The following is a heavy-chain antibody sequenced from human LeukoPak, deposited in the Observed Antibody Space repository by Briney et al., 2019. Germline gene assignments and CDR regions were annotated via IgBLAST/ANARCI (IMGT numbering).Heavy chain of an antibody. J-gene: IGHJ5*02. Sequence: SETLSLTCTVSGGSISSYYWSWIRQPAGKGLEWIGRIYTSGTINYNPSLKSRVTMSVDTSKNQFSLKLSSVTAADTAAYYCARAWGSYSGYDQNWFDPWGQGTLVTVSS. CDR3: ARAWGSYSGYDQNWFDP. V-gene: IGHV4-4*07. D-gene: IGHD5-12*01. CDR1: GGSISSYY. CDR2: IYTSGTI.